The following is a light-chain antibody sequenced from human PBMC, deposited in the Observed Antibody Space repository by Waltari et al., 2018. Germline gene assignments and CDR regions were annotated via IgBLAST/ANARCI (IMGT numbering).Light chain of an antibody. V-gene: IGKV3-20*01. CDR3: QQYGSPPYT. CDR1: QSVSASF. J-gene: IGKJ2*01. Sequence: EIVLTQSPGTLSLSPGERATLSCRASQSVSASFLAWYQQKPGQAPRLLISGASTRATGIPDRCSGSGSGTDVTLTINRLEPEDFALYYCQQYGSPPYTFGQGTRLEIK. CDR2: GAS.